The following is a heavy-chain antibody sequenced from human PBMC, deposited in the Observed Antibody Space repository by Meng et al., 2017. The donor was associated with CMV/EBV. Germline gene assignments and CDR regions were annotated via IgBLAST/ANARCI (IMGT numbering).Heavy chain of an antibody. CDR3: ARAEWELTRDYGMDV. J-gene: IGHJ6*02. V-gene: IGHV1-2*02. CDR2: INPNSGGT. D-gene: IGHD1-26*01. Sequence: ASVKVSCKASGYTFTSYGISCVRQAPGQGLEWMGWINPNSGGTNYAQKFQGRVTMTRDTSISTAYMELSRLRSDDTAVYYCARAEWELTRDYGMDVWGQGTTVTVSS. CDR1: GYTFTSYG.